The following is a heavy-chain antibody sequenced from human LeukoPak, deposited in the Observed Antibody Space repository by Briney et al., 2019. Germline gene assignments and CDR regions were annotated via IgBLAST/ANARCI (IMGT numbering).Heavy chain of an antibody. CDR3: ARVVPYYYYGMDV. V-gene: IGHV3-48*01. CDR2: ISSSSSTI. CDR1: GFTLSSYS. J-gene: IGHJ6*02. D-gene: IGHD6-13*01. Sequence: GGSLRLSCAASGFTLSSYSMNWVRQAPGKGLEWVSYISSSSSTIYYADSVKGRFTISRDNAKNSLYLQMNSLRAEDTAVYYCARVVPYYYYGMDVWGQGTTVTVSS.